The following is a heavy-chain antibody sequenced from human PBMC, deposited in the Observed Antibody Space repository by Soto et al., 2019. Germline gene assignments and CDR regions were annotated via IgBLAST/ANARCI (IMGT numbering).Heavy chain of an antibody. CDR1: GYTFTSYD. CDR2: ISTYNGNT. Sequence: QVQLVQSGAEVKKPGASVKVSCKASGYTFTSYDIGWVRQAHGQGLEWMGWISTYNGNTNYAQRLQGRVTMTTDTSTSTAYMDLRSLRSDDTAVYYCARVMGQPLDYWRQGTLVTVSS. D-gene: IGHD3-16*01. CDR3: ARVMGQPLDY. V-gene: IGHV1-18*01. J-gene: IGHJ4*02.